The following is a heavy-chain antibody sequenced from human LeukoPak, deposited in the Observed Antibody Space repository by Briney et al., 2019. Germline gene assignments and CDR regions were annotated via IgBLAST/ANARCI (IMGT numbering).Heavy chain of an antibody. V-gene: IGHV4-39*01. J-gene: IGHJ4*02. CDR3: ARLAVADLAADY. D-gene: IGHD6-19*01. CDR1: GVSISSSSYY. CDR2: IYYSGST. Sequence: SETLSLTCTVSGVSISSSSYYWGWIRQPPGKGLEWIGSIYYSGSTYYNPSLKSRVTISVDTSKNQFSLKLSSVTAADTAVYYCARLAVADLAADYWGQGTLVTVSS.